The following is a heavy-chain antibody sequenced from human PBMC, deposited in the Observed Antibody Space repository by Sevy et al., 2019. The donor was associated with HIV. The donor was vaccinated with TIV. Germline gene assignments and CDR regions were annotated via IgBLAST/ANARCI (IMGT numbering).Heavy chain of an antibody. J-gene: IGHJ4*02. CDR2: NKRNIDGETT. V-gene: IGHV3-15*01. CDR3: ATAPGYYDSAPFDY. Sequence: GGSLRLSCAVSGFTFNNAWMNWVRQAPGTGLQWVGLNKRNIDGETTDYAEPVKGRFTISRDDSKNTLYLQMNDLKIEDTAAYYCATAPGYYDSAPFDYWGPGTLVTVSS. D-gene: IGHD3-22*01. CDR1: GFTFNNAW.